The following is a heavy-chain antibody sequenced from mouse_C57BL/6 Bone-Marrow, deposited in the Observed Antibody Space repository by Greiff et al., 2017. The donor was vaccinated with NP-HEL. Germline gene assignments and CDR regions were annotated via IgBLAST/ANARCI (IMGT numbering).Heavy chain of an antibody. CDR3: AIRPRLRRDYAMDY. V-gene: IGHV1-74*01. D-gene: IGHD2-2*01. CDR2: LHPSDSDT. Sequence: QVQLQQPGAELVKPGASVKVSCKASGYTFTSYWLHWVKQRPGQGLEWIGRLHPSDSDTTYNQKFKGKATLTVDKSSTTAYMQLSSLTSEDSAVDFCAIRPRLRRDYAMDYWGTGTSVTVSS. J-gene: IGHJ4*01. CDR1: GYTFTSYW.